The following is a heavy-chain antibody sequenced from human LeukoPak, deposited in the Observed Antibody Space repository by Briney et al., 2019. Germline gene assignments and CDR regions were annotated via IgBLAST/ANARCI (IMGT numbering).Heavy chain of an antibody. D-gene: IGHD3-10*01. CDR2: IYYSGST. CDR3: ARERPGSIWSAFDY. J-gene: IGHJ4*02. CDR1: VGSVSSGCYY. V-gene: IGHV4-61*01. Sequence: SETLSLTCTVSVGSVSSGCYYWSWIRQTPGMGLEWIGYIYYSGSTNYNPSLKSRVTISVDTSKNQFSLKLSSVTAADTAVYYCARERPGSIWSAFDYWGQGTLVTVSS.